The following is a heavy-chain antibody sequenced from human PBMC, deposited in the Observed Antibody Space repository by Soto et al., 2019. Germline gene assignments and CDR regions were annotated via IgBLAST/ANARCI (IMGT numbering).Heavy chain of an antibody. CDR1: GYTFTGYY. D-gene: IGHD3-3*01. Sequence: GASVKVSCKASGYTFTGYYMHWVRQAPGQGLEWMGWINPNSGGTNYAQKFQGWVTMTRDTSISTAYMELSRLRSDDTAVYYCASVGSSDFGVLGAFDIWGQGTMVTVSS. V-gene: IGHV1-2*04. CDR2: INPNSGGT. J-gene: IGHJ3*02. CDR3: ASVGSSDFGVLGAFDI.